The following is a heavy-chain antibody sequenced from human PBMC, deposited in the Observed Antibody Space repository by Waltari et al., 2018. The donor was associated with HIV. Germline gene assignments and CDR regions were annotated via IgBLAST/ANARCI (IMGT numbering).Heavy chain of an antibody. CDR1: GFTFSSYG. V-gene: IGHV3-30*02. D-gene: IGHD3-10*01. CDR2: IRYDGSNK. J-gene: IGHJ4*02. CDR3: AKFHPGEGVDY. Sequence: QVQLVESGGGVVQPGGSLRLSCAASGFTFSSYGMHWVRQAPGKGLEWVAFIRYDGSNKYYADSVKGRFTISRDNSKNTLYLQMNSLRAEDTAVYYCAKFHPGEGVDYWGQGTLVTVSS.